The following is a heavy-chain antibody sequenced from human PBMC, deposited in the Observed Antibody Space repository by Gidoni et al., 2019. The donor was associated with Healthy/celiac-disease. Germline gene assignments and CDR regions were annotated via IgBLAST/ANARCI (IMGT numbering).Heavy chain of an antibody. CDR2: IYYSGST. CDR1: GGSISSSSYY. Sequence: QLQLQESGPGLVKPSETLSLTGTVSGGSISSSSYYLGWIRQPPGKGLEWIGSIYYSGSTYYNPSLKSRVTISVDTSKNQFSLKLSSMTAADTAVYYCWVVAATRGDYRGQGTLVTVSS. CDR3: WVVAATRGDY. D-gene: IGHD2-15*01. V-gene: IGHV4-39*01. J-gene: IGHJ4*02.